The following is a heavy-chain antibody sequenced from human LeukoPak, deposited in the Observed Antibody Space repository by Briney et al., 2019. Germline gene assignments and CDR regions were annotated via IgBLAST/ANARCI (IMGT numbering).Heavy chain of an antibody. Sequence: ASVKVSFKASGGTFSSYAISWVRQAPGQGLEWMGGIIPIFGTANYAQKFQGRVTITTDESTSTAYMELSSLRSEDTAVYYCARGRTGTGDYYYYYYMDVWGKGTTVTVSS. J-gene: IGHJ6*03. CDR2: IIPIFGTA. CDR1: GGTFSSYA. D-gene: IGHD1/OR15-1a*01. V-gene: IGHV1-69*05. CDR3: ARGRTGTGDYYYYYYMDV.